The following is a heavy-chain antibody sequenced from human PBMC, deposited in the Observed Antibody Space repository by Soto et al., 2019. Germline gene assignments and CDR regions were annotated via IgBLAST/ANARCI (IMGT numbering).Heavy chain of an antibody. CDR2: IYATGTT. Sequence: SGPLSLTCTVSGASISGFYWSWIRKSAGKGLEWIGRIYATGTTDYNPSLKSRVMMSVDTSKKQFSLKLRSVTAADTAVYYCVRDGTKTLRDCFDPWGQGISVTVSS. V-gene: IGHV4-4*07. J-gene: IGHJ5*02. CDR3: VRDGTKTLRDCFDP. CDR1: GASISGFY. D-gene: IGHD1-1*01.